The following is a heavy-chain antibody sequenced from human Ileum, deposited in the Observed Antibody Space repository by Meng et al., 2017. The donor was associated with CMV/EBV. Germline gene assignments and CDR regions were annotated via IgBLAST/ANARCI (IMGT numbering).Heavy chain of an antibody. CDR3: AKGAVVIGMTAFDF. CDR1: GVAFCSYA. D-gene: IGHD2-21*01. J-gene: IGHJ4*02. Sequence: VSGVAFCSYAMGCGRQDPGGGLEWVSTSSGSGGSIYYRESVKGRFTISRDNSKNSLSLQMNSLRAEDTAVYYCAKGAVVIGMTAFDFWGQGSLVTVSS. V-gene: IGHV3-23*01. CDR2: SSGSGGSI.